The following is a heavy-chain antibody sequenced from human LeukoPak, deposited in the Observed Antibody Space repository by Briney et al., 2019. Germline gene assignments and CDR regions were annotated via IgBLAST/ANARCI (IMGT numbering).Heavy chain of an antibody. D-gene: IGHD3-9*01. CDR2: IYHSGST. Sequence: PSETLSLTCTVSGYSINSGYYWGWIRQPPGKGLEWIGSIYHSGSTYYSPSLKSRVTIFVDSSKNELSLKMSSVTAADTAVYYCARLKYYDILTGYYPIFDYWGQGTLVTVSS. J-gene: IGHJ4*02. CDR1: GYSINSGYY. V-gene: IGHV4-38-2*02. CDR3: ARLKYYDILTGYYPIFDY.